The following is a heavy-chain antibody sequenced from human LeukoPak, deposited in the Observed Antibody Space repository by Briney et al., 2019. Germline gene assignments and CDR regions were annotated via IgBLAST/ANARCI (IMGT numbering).Heavy chain of an antibody. V-gene: IGHV3-30*18. CDR2: ISYDGRNK. J-gene: IGHJ4*02. D-gene: IGHD4-17*01. CDR1: GFTFSSYG. Sequence: GRSLRLSCAASGFTFSSYGMHWVRQAPGKGLEWVAVISYDGRNKYYADSVKGRFTISRDNSKDTLYLQMNSLRDEDTAVYYCAKRPSDYGDYVTYFDYWGQGTLVTVSS. CDR3: AKRPSDYGDYVTYFDY.